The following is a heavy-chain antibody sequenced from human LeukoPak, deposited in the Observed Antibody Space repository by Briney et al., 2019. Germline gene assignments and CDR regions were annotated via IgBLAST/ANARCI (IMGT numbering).Heavy chain of an antibody. CDR3: AKHLSYGHYVFDY. Sequence: GGSLRLSCAASGFTFSTQWMSWVRQAPGKGLEWVSSISSSSSYIYYADSVKGRFTISRDNAKNSLYLQMNSLRAEDTAVYYCAKHLSYGHYVFDYWGQGTLVTVSS. J-gene: IGHJ4*02. D-gene: IGHD5-18*01. CDR1: GFTFSTQW. CDR2: ISSSSSYI. V-gene: IGHV3-21*04.